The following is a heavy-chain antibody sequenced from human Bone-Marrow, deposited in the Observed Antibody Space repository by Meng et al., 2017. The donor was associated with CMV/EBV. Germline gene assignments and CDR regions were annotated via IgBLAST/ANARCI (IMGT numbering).Heavy chain of an antibody. J-gene: IGHJ3*02. Sequence: GESLKISCAASGFTFSTYSMNWVRQAPGKGLEWVSSISGTSNTIYYAGSVKGRFTISRDNANNSLYLQMNSLRDEDTAVYHCARDATTYNWNQRRDAFDIWGQGTRVTVSS. V-gene: IGHV3-48*02. CDR1: GFTFSTYS. D-gene: IGHD1-20*01. CDR2: ISGTSNTI. CDR3: ARDATTYNWNQRRDAFDI.